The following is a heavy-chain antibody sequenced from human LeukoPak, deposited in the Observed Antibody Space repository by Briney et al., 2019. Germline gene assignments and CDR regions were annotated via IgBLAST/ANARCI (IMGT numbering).Heavy chain of an antibody. J-gene: IGHJ6*03. CDR1: GFTFSSYW. D-gene: IGHD3-10*01. CDR3: ARRASMVRGVIINTFYYYYYMDV. CDR2: IKQDGSEK. Sequence: GGSLRLSCAASGFTFSSYWVSWVRQAPGKGLEWVANIKQDGSEKYYVDSVKGRFTISRDNAKNSLYLQMNSLRAEDTAVYYCARRASMVRGVIINTFYYYYYMDVWGKGTTVTVSS. V-gene: IGHV3-7*01.